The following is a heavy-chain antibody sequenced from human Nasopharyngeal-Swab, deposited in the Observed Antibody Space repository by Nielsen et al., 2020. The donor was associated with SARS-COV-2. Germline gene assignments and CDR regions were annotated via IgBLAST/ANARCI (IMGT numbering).Heavy chain of an antibody. CDR3: AKDQYSYGSWFDP. J-gene: IGHJ5*02. CDR1: EFTFSSYW. Sequence: GESLKISCAAYEFTFSSYWMSWVRQAPGKGLEWVANINQDGSEKYYVDSVKGRFTISRDNSKNTLYLQMNSLRAEDTAVYYCAKDQYSYGSWFDPWGQGTLVTVSS. V-gene: IGHV3-7*05. D-gene: IGHD5-18*01. CDR2: INQDGSEK.